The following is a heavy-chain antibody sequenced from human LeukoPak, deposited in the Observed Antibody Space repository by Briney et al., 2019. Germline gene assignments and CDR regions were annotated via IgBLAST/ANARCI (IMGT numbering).Heavy chain of an antibody. CDR3: TLSGNDSLGY. D-gene: IGHD1-1*01. V-gene: IGHV1-69*05. Sequence: GASVKVSCKASGATFSSHAVSWVRQAPGQGLEWLGGIIPIFDTPSYAQMFQGRLTITKDESTSTSFMELSSLRSEDTAVYYCTLSGNDSLGYWGQGTLVTVSS. J-gene: IGHJ4*02. CDR1: GATFSSHA. CDR2: IIPIFDTP.